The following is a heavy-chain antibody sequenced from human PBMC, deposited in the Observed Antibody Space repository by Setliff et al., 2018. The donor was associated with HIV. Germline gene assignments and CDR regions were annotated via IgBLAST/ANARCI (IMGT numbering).Heavy chain of an antibody. CDR1: GYTLTELS. CDR3: ARDYRTTDILSSGYMDV. V-gene: IGHV1-24*01. Sequence: ASVKVSCKVSGYTLTELSIHWVRQAPGKGLEWMGGFDPEDDETIYAQKFQGRVTMTEDTSTDTAYMELSSPTSEDTAMYYCARDYRTTDILSSGYMDVWGKGTTVTVSS. J-gene: IGHJ6*03. D-gene: IGHD3-9*01. CDR2: FDPEDDET.